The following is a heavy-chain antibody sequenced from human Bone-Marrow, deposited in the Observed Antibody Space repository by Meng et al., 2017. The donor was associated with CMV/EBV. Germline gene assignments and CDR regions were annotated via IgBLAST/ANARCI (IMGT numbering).Heavy chain of an antibody. V-gene: IGHV3-15*01. D-gene: IGHD6-13*01. CDR2: IKSKSDGGTT. CDR3: TTDPYISSWTFFDY. J-gene: IGHJ4*02. Sequence: GGSLRLSCAASGFTFRNAWMSWVRQAPGKGLEWVGQIKSKSDGGTTDHAAPVKGRFTISRDDSKNTLYLQMNSLKTEDTAVYYCTTDPYISSWTFFDYWGQGTLVTVSS. CDR1: GFTFRNAW.